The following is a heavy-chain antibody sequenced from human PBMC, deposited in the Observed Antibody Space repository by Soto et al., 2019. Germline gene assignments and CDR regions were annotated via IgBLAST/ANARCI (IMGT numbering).Heavy chain of an antibody. D-gene: IGHD6-13*01. Sequence: GGSLRLSCAASGFTFSSYDMHWVRQATGKGLEWVSAIGTAGDTYYPGSVKGRFTISREKAKNSLYLQMNSLRAEDTAVYYCARSSSSWYSKYYFDYWGQGTLVTVS. CDR3: ARSSSSWYSKYYFDY. J-gene: IGHJ4*02. CDR1: GFTFSSYD. CDR2: IGTAGDT. V-gene: IGHV3-13*01.